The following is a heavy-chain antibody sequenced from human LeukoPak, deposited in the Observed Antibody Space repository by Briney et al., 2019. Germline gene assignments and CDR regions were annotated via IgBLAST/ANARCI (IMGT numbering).Heavy chain of an antibody. D-gene: IGHD3-3*01. CDR1: GYTFTSND. CDR2: MNPNSDNT. CDR3: VRGLVTRSLEWLMENFYYGMDV. J-gene: IGHJ6*02. V-gene: IGHV1-8*01. Sequence: ASVKVSCKASGYTFTSNDIHWVRQAPGQGREWMGRMNPNSDNTGYAQKFQGRVTMTKNTSISTAYMELTSLRSADTAVYYCVRGLVTRSLEWLMENFYYGMDVWGQGTTVTVSS.